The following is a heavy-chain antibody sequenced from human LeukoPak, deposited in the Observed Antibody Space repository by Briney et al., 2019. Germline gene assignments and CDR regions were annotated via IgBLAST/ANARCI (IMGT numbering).Heavy chain of an antibody. V-gene: IGHV1-8*01. J-gene: IGHJ4*02. CDR1: GYTFTYD. CDR2: VNPNNGKK. CDR3: ARAPIASAVIDY. D-gene: IGHD6-13*01. Sequence: ASVKVSCKTSGYTFTYDIYWVRQAPGQGLELMAWVNPNNGKKGYFAQKFRGRPTMTRNTSIRTAYMQLSSLRSDDPAVYYCARAPIASAVIDYWGQGSLVTVCS.